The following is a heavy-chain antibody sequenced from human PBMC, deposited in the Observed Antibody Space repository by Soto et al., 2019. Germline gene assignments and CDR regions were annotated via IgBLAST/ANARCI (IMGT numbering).Heavy chain of an antibody. D-gene: IGHD3-22*01. CDR1: GFTFSSYA. V-gene: IGHV3-30-3*01. CDR2: ISYDGSNK. Sequence: GGSLRLSCAASGFTFSSYAMHWVRQAPGKGLEWVAVISYDGSNKYYADSVKGRFTISRDNSKNTLYLQMNSLRAEDTAVYYCARDTRLAYDSSGYYPIPAGPFDYWGQGTLVTVSS. J-gene: IGHJ4*02. CDR3: ARDTRLAYDSSGYYPIPAGPFDY.